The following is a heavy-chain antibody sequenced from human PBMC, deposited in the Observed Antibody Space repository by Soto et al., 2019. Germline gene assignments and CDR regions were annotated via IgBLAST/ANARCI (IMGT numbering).Heavy chain of an antibody. J-gene: IGHJ3*02. CDR3: ARTPDI. CDR2: IYHSGST. V-gene: IGHV4-30-2*01. Sequence: TSETLSLTSIVSGGSISNGGYSWSWIRQPPGKGLEWIGYIYHSGSTYYNPSLKSRVTISVDRSKNQFSLKLSSVTAADTAVYYCARTPDIWGQGTMVTVSS. CDR1: GGSISNGGYS.